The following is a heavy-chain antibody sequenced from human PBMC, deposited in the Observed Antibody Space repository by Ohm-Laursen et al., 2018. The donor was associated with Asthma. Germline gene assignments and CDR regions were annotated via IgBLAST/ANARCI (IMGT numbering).Heavy chain of an antibody. J-gene: IGHJ6*02. CDR1: GFTFSSYA. V-gene: IGHV3-23*01. CDR2: ISGSGST. D-gene: IGHD1-26*01. Sequence: SLRLSCTASGFTFSSYAMSWVRQAPGKGLEWVSAISGSGSTYYADSVKGRFTISRDNSKNTLYLQMNSLRAEDTAVYYCAKIYRWELNYYYYGMDVWGQGTTVTVSS. CDR3: AKIYRWELNYYYYGMDV.